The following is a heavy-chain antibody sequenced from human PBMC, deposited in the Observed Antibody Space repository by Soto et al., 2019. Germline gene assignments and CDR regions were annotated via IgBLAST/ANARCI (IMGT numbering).Heavy chain of an antibody. J-gene: IGHJ6*02. CDR1: GFTFSSYW. V-gene: IGHV3-7*03. CDR2: IKQDGSEK. D-gene: IGHD6-13*01. Sequence: EVQLVESGGGLVQPGGSLRLSCAASGFTFSSYWMSWVRQAPGKGLEWVANIKQDGSEKYYVDSVKGRFTISIDNARNSLYLQMSSLRAQGTAVYYCAREAVYSSSWTLYYYYYGMDVWGQGTTVTVSS. CDR3: AREAVYSSSWTLYYYYYGMDV.